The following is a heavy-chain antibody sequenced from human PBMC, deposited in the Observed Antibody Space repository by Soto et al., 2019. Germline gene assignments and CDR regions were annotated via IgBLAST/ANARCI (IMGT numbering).Heavy chain of an antibody. V-gene: IGHV1-69*01. Sequence: QVQLVQSGAEVKKPGSSVKVSCTASGGSLRNSVISWVRQAPAQRLEWMGGVIPILGTATYPQKFQARVTMTADEATSTAYMDLSSLSPDDTGVYYCARLGHPGHWGPGTLVIVSS. CDR2: VIPILGTA. CDR3: ARLGHPGH. CDR1: GGSLRNSV. J-gene: IGHJ4*02.